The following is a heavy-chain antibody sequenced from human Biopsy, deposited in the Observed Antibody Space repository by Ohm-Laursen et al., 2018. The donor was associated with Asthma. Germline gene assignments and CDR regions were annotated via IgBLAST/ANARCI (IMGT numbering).Heavy chain of an antibody. V-gene: IGHV4-4*01. D-gene: IGHD3-22*01. CDR2: IYHLGNA. CDR3: ARRWRSYDSSNYYLDQ. CDR1: GGSISVSNW. Sequence: PGTLSLTCDVSGGSISVSNWWSWVRQPPGRGLEWIGQIYHLGNANYNTSLKSRVTMSVDKSKNQFSLKVTSVTAADTAVYFCARRWRSYDSSNYYLDQWGQGTLVTVSS. J-gene: IGHJ4*02.